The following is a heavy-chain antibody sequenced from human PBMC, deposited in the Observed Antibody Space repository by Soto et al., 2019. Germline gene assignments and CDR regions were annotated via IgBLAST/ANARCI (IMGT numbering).Heavy chain of an antibody. Sequence: EVQVVESGGDLVQPGGSLRLSCAASGFAFNNEWMTWVRQASGKGLEWVASIKEDGTNTYYADSVRGRFTLSRDNTKNSLYLQMNSLRAEDTAVYYCARGGGIVDNWGQGTRVTVSS. D-gene: IGHD3-10*01. CDR1: GFAFNNEW. J-gene: IGHJ4*02. CDR3: ARGGGIVDN. V-gene: IGHV3-7*01. CDR2: IKEDGTNT.